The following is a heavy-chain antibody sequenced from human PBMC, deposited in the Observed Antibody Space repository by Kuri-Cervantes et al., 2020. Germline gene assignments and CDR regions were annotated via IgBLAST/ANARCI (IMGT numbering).Heavy chain of an antibody. CDR3: ARDLVGASPS. CDR1: GFTFSSYW. CDR2: ISTSSRTI. D-gene: IGHD1-26*01. J-gene: IGHJ4*02. V-gene: IGHV3-48*02. Sequence: GESLKISCAASGFTFSSYWMSWVRQAPGKGLEWVSYISTSSRTIYYADSVKGRFTISRDNAKNSLYLQMNSLRDEDTAVYYCARDLVGASPSWGQGTLVTVSS.